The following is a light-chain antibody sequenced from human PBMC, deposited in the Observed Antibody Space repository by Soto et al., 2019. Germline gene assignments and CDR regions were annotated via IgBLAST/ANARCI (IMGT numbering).Light chain of an antibody. CDR2: WAS. J-gene: IGKJ3*01. CDR1: QSVLYSSNNENY. CDR3: QQYYSTPFT. Sequence: DIVMTQSPDSLAVSLGERATTNCKSSQSVLYSSNNENYLAWYQQKPGQPPKLLIYWASTRESGVPDRFSGSGSGTDFTLTISSLQAEDVAVYYCQQYYSTPFTFGPGTKVDIK. V-gene: IGKV4-1*01.